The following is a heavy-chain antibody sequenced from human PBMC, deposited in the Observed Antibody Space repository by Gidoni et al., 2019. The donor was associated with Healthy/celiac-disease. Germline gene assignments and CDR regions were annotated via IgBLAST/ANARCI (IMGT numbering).Heavy chain of an antibody. CDR1: GFPFSSYA. V-gene: IGHV3-23*01. J-gene: IGHJ4*02. D-gene: IGHD5-18*01. CDR2: ISGSGGST. CDR3: AKGWKIQLWPPNDY. Sequence: EVRLLESGGGLVQPGGSLGLSCTASGFPFSSYAMSWVRQAPGKGLEWVSAISGSGGSTYYADSVKGRFTISRDNSKNTLYLQRSSLRAEDTAVYYCAKGWKIQLWPPNDYWGQGTLVTVSS.